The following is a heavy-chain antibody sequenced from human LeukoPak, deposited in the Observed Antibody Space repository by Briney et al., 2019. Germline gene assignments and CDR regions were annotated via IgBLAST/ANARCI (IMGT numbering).Heavy chain of an antibody. CDR2: ISYDGSNK. CDR1: GFTFSSYA. V-gene: IGHV3-30-3*01. D-gene: IGHD6-19*01. CDR3: AKAPSGWYRYYFDY. J-gene: IGHJ4*02. Sequence: GGSLRLSCAASGFTFSSYAMHWVRQAPGKGLEWVAVISYDGSNKYYADSVKGRFTISRDNSKNTLYLQMNSLRAEDTAVYYCAKAPSGWYRYYFDYWGQGTLVTVSS.